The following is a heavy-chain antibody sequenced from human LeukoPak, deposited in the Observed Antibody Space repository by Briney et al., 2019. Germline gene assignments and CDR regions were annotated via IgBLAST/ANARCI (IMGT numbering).Heavy chain of an antibody. V-gene: IGHV4-4*07. CDR3: ARDWSAYGDYVWYFDL. CDR2: IYTSGSI. CDR1: GGSISSYY. J-gene: IGHJ2*01. Sequence: SETLSLTCTVSGGSISSYYWCWIRQPAGKGLEWIGRIYTSGSINYNPSLKSRVTMSVDTSKNQFSLKLSSVTAAATAVYYCARDWSAYGDYVWYFDLWGRGTLVTASS. D-gene: IGHD4-17*01.